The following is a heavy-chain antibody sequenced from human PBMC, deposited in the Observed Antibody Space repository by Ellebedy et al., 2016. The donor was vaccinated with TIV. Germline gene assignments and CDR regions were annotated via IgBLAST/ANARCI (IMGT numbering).Heavy chain of an antibody. CDR1: GYTFTGYF. Sequence: AASVQVSCKASGYTFTGYFMHWVRQPPGQGLEWVAWINPDSGGTNSAQKFQGRVTVNRDTSISTVHMELSSLSSADTAVYYCARGDVGQHWGQGTLVTVSS. CDR3: ARGDVGQH. D-gene: IGHD5-24*01. CDR2: INPDSGGT. V-gene: IGHV1-2*02. J-gene: IGHJ1*01.